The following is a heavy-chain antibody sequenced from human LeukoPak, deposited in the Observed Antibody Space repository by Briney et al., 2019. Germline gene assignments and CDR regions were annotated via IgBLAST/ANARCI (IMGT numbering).Heavy chain of an antibody. J-gene: IGHJ4*02. Sequence: PGGSLRLSCAASGFTVSNNYMSWVRQAPGKGLECVSVIYSGGSTYYADSVKGRLAISRDSSKNTLYLEMNSLRAEDTAVYYCARGTNLGNWGQGTLVTVSS. V-gene: IGHV3-53*01. CDR1: GFTVSNNY. CDR3: ARGTNLGN. CDR2: IYSGGST. D-gene: IGHD3-16*01.